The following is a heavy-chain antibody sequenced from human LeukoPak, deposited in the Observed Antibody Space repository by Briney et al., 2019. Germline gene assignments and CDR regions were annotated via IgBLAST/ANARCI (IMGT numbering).Heavy chain of an antibody. D-gene: IGHD5-18*01. CDR1: GYTFTGYY. CDR2: INPNSGGT. Sequence: GASVKVSCKASGYTFTGYYMHWVRQAPGQGLEWMGWINPNSGGTNYAQKFQGRVTMTRDTSISTAYMELSRLRSDDTAAYYCAREWGYSYGQNWFDPWGQGTLVTVSS. V-gene: IGHV1-2*02. CDR3: AREWGYSYGQNWFDP. J-gene: IGHJ5*02.